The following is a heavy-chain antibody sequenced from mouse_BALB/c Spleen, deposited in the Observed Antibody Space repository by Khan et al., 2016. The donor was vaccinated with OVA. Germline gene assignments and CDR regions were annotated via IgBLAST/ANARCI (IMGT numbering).Heavy chain of an antibody. D-gene: IGHD1-1*01. CDR2: IAPGSGSD. Sequence: DLVKPGASVKLSRKASGYTFTSYWINWIKQRPGQGLEWIGRIAPGSGSDYKNEIFKGKATLTVDTSSSTAYIQVRSLSSEDSAVYFCARSNYDGSGLYAMDYWGQGTSVTVSS. V-gene: IGHV1S41*01. CDR1: GYTFTSYW. J-gene: IGHJ4*01. CDR3: ARSNYDGSGLYAMDY.